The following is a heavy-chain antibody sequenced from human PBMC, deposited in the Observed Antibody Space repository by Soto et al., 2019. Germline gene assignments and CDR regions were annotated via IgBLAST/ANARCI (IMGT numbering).Heavy chain of an antibody. CDR1: GFTFSRNA. V-gene: IGHV3-23*01. D-gene: IGHD3-10*01. CDR3: AKEGGWFPE. CDR2: LSGSGGST. Sequence: GGSLRLSCAASGFTFSRNAMSWVRQAAGKGLEWVSTLSGSGGSTYYADSVKGRFTVSRDISTNTLYLQMSSLRAGDTAVYYCAKEGGWFPEWGQGTLVTVSS. J-gene: IGHJ4*02.